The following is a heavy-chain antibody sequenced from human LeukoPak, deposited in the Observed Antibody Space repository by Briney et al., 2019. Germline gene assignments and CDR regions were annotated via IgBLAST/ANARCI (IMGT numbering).Heavy chain of an antibody. D-gene: IGHD5-12*01. V-gene: IGHV1-2*02. CDR1: GYTFTGYY. J-gene: IGHJ5*02. Sequence: ASVKVSCKASGYTFTGYYMHWGRQAPGQGVEWMGWIKPNSGGTNYAQKFQGRVTMTRDTSISTAYMELSRLRSDDTAVYYCASPPHSGYEYNWFDPWGQGTLVTVSS. CDR3: ASPPHSGYEYNWFDP. CDR2: IKPNSGGT.